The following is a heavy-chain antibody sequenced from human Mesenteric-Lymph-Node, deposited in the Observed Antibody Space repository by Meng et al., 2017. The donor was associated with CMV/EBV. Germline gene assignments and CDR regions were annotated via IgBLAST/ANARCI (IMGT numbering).Heavy chain of an antibody. V-gene: IGHV3-23*01. CDR2: IIANGGNT. J-gene: IGHJ5*02. CDR3: AKVVPFATSEVFDP. Sequence: GESLKISCAASGFTFSNYAMSWVRLAPGRGLECVSNIIANGGNTYYADSVKGRFTISRDNSRNTVYLQMNSLRAEDTAIYYCAKVVPFATSEVFDPWGQGTLVTVSS. D-gene: IGHD4/OR15-4a*01. CDR1: GFTFSNYA.